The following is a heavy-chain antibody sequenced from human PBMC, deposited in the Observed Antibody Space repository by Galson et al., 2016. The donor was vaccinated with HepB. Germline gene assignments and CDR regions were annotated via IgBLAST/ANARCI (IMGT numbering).Heavy chain of an antibody. CDR2: ISGSGGST. CDR3: AKFASGTYYLDSFDY. J-gene: IGHJ4*03. CDR1: GSTFRSYA. Sequence: SLRLSCAASGSTFRSYAMTWVRQAPGKGLEWVSTISGSGGSTYHADSVKGRFTISRDNSKNTVYLQMNSLRAEDTAVYYCAKFASGTYYLDSFDYWGQGTTVTVSS. V-gene: IGHV3-23*01. D-gene: IGHD3-10*01.